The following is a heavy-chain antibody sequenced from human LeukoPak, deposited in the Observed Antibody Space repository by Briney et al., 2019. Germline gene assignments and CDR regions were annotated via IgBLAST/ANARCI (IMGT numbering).Heavy chain of an antibody. V-gene: IGHV3-21*01. J-gene: IGHJ4*02. CDR3: ARSSIAVALIDY. CDR2: ISSSSSYI. D-gene: IGHD6-19*01. CDR1: GFTFSSYS. Sequence: GGSLGLSCAASGFTFSSYSMNWVRQAPGKGLEWVSSISSSSSYIYYADSVKGRFTISRDNAKNSLYLQMNSLRAEDTAVYYCARSSIAVALIDYWGQGTLVTVSS.